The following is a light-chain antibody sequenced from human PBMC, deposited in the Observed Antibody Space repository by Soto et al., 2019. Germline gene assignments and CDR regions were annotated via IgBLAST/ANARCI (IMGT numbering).Light chain of an antibody. V-gene: IGLV2-14*01. Sequence: QSALTQPASVSGSPGQSITISCTGTSSDVGAYNYVSWYQQYPGKAPKLMISEVSNRPSGVSNRFSGSKSGNTASLTLSGLQAEDEANYYCTSYTASSTWVFGGGTKLTVL. CDR3: TSYTASSTWV. J-gene: IGLJ3*02. CDR1: SSDVGAYNY. CDR2: EVS.